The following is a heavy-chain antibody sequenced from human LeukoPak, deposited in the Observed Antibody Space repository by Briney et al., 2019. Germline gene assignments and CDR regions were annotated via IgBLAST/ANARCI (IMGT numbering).Heavy chain of an antibody. CDR1: GYTLTELS. V-gene: IGHV1-24*01. CDR3: ATVNYYGMDV. CDR2: FDPEGGET. J-gene: IGHJ6*04. Sequence: ASVKVSCKVSGYTLTELSMHWVRQAPGKGLEWMGGFDPEGGETNYAQKFQGRVTMTEDTYTDTAYMELSSLRSEDTAVYYCATVNYYGMDVWGKGTTVTVSS.